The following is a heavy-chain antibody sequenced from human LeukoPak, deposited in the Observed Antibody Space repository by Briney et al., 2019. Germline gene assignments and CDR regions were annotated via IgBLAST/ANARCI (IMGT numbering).Heavy chain of an antibody. CDR2: IGMAGSTK. CDR3: ARWALGYSNEWSVDYYSYYMDV. CDR1: GFSFNDYY. V-gene: IGHV3-11*04. D-gene: IGHD4-11*01. Sequence: GGSLRPSCAASGFSFNDYYMTWIRQAPGKGLEWVSYIGMAGSTKEYADSVKGRFTISPDTPRNSLYLQMNSLRAEDTAVYYCARWALGYSNEWSVDYYSYYMDVWGKATTVSVSS. J-gene: IGHJ6*03.